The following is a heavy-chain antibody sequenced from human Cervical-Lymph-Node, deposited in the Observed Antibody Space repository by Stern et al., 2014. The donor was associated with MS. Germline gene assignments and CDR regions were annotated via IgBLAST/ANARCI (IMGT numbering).Heavy chain of an antibody. Sequence: VQLVESGGGVVQPGRSLSLSCVASGFTFSTYAMHWVRQAPGKGLEWVAFVSYDGTQRNSTDAVKARFTNSRDNSKNTLYLHMNSLRDEDTAVYFCARGGRGVGLEYWGQGALVTVSS. CDR3: ARGGRGVGLEY. CDR1: GFTFSTYA. V-gene: IGHV3-30-3*01. CDR2: VSYDGTQR. J-gene: IGHJ4*02. D-gene: IGHD3-10*01.